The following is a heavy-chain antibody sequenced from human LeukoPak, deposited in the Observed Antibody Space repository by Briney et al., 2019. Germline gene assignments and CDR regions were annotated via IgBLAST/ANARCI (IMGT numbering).Heavy chain of an antibody. CDR2: INHSGST. Sequence: PSETLSLTCAVYGGSFSGYYWSWIRQPPGKGLEWIGEINHSGSTNYNPSLKSRATISVDTSKNQFSLKLSSVTAADTAVYYCARGPTITMVRGDWFDPWGQGTLVTVSS. J-gene: IGHJ5*02. CDR3: ARGPTITMVRGDWFDP. V-gene: IGHV4-34*01. D-gene: IGHD3-10*01. CDR1: GGSFSGYY.